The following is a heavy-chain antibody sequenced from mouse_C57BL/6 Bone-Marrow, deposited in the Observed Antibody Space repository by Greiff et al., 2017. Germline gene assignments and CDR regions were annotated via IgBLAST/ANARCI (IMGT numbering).Heavy chain of an antibody. J-gene: IGHJ2*01. Sequence: VQLQQPGAELVMPGASVKLSCKASGYTFTSYWMHWVKQRPGQGLEWIGEIDPSDSYTNYNQKFKGKSTLTVDKSSSTAYMQLSSLTSEDSAVYYCARGWLLPFDYGGQGTTLTVSS. CDR2: IDPSDSYT. CDR1: GYTFTSYW. CDR3: ARGWLLPFDY. V-gene: IGHV1-69*01. D-gene: IGHD2-3*01.